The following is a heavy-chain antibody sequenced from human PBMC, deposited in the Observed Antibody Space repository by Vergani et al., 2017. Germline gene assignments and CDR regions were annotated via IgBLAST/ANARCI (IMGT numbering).Heavy chain of an antibody. CDR2: IIPIFGTA. V-gene: IGHV1-69*18. Sequence: QVQLVQSGAEVKKPGSSVKVSCKASGGTFSSYAISWVRQAPGQGLEWMGRIIPIFGTANYAQKFQGRVTITADESTSTAYMELSSLRSEDTAGYYCARAGRDCGGSCYNNWFDPWGQGTLVTVSS. CDR3: ARAGRDCGGSCYNNWFDP. CDR1: GGTFSSYA. D-gene: IGHD2-15*01. J-gene: IGHJ5*02.